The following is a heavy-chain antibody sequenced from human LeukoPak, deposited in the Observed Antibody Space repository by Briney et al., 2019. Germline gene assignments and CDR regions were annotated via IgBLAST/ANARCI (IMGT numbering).Heavy chain of an antibody. J-gene: IGHJ1*01. CDR2: ISYDGSNK. CDR1: GFTFSSYA. CDR3: ARDFAEEYFQH. V-gene: IGHV3-30-3*01. Sequence: GGSLRLSCAASGFTFSSYAMHWVRQAPGKGLEWVAVISYDGSNKYYADSVKGRFTISRDNFKNTLYLQMNSLRAEDTAVYYCARDFAEEYFQHWGQGTLVTVSS.